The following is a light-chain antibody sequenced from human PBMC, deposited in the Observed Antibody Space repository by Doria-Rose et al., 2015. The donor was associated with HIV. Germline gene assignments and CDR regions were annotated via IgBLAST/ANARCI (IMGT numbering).Light chain of an antibody. CDR2: AAS. J-gene: IGKJ3*01. Sequence: SSLSASTGGRVTITCRASQGISSYLAWYQQKPGKAPKLLIYAASTLQSGVPSRFSGSGSGTDFTLTISCLQSEDFATYYCQQYYSYPPFTFGPGTKVDIK. CDR1: QGISSY. CDR3: QQYYSYPPFT. V-gene: IGKV1-8*01.